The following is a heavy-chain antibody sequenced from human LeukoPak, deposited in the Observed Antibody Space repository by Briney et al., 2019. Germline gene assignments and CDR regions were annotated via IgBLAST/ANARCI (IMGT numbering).Heavy chain of an antibody. V-gene: IGHV3-7*01. J-gene: IGHJ4*02. CDR2: INQDGSGK. D-gene: IGHD6-13*01. CDR1: GFTFSSYW. CDR3: AREASYSSSWATFDF. Sequence: GGSLRLSCAASGFTFSSYWMSWVRQAPGKGLEWVANINQDGSGKYYVDSVKGRFTISRDNAKNSLYLQMNSLRAEDTAVYYCAREASYSSSWATFDFWGQGILVTVSS.